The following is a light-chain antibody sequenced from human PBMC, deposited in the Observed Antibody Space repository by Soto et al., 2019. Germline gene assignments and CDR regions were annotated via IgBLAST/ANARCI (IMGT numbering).Light chain of an antibody. CDR3: QQHNNWPLT. CDR2: GAS. J-gene: IGKJ4*01. V-gene: IGKV3D-15*01. CDR1: QSIGDT. Sequence: EIVMTQSPATLSVSPGERATLSCRASQSIGDTLAWYQQKRGQAPRLLIYGASSRATGIPDRFSGSGSGTDFSLTISRLEPEDFAVYYCQQHNNWPLTFGGGTKVDI.